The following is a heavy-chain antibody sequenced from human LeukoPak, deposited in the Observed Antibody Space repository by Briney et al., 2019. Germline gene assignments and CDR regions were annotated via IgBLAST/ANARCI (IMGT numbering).Heavy chain of an antibody. CDR2: ISSSSSYI. Sequence: PGGSLRLSCAASGFTLSSYAMSWVRQAAGQGLEWVSSISSSSSYISYADSVKGRFTITRNNAKNSLYLQMNSLRGEDTAVYYCAKTVRWITIFGVVIDGYYMDVWGKGTTVTVSS. CDR3: AKTVRWITIFGVVIDGYYMDV. J-gene: IGHJ6*03. V-gene: IGHV3-21*01. D-gene: IGHD3-3*01. CDR1: GFTLSSYA.